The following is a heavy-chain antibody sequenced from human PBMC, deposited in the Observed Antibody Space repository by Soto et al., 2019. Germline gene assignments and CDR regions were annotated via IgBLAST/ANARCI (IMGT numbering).Heavy chain of an antibody. V-gene: IGHV3-7*05. D-gene: IGHD5-18*01. CDR1: GFTFSSYW. CDR3: ADQKGGYSYGRGPFEY. J-gene: IGHJ4*02. CDR2: IKQDGSEK. Sequence: EVQLVESGVGLVQPGGSLRLSCAASGFTFSSYWMSWVRQAPGKGLEWVANIKQDGSEKYYVDSVKGRFTISRDNAKNSLYLHMNSLRAEDTAVYYCADQKGGYSYGRGPFEYWGQGTLVTVCS.